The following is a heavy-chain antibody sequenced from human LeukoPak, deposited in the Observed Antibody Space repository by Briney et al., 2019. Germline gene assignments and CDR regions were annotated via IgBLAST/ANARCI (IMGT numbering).Heavy chain of an antibody. J-gene: IGHJ4*02. CDR1: GFTFSRYG. V-gene: IGHV3-48*04. CDR3: ARGLPLYNPVGFDY. Sequence: PGGSLRLSCVASGFTFSRYGMNWVRQAPGKGLEWVSYISITTSSTIYYTDSLKGRFTISRDDAKNSLYLQMNSLRAEDTAVYYCARGLPLYNPVGFDYWGQGTLVTVSS. CDR2: ISITTSSTI. D-gene: IGHD1-1*01.